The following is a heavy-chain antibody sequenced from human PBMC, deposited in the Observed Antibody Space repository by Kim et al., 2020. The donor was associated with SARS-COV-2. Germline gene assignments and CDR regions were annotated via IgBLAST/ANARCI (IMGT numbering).Heavy chain of an antibody. J-gene: IGHJ3*02. D-gene: IGHD3-16*01. CDR3: VRDRWGGAFDI. CDR1: GFTFSAYD. V-gene: IGHV3-48*02. Sequence: GGSLRLSCATSGFTFSAYDMNWVRRAPGKGLEWLSFITTSGTTIYYADSVKGRFAISRDNAKSSLYLQMNSLRDEDTALYYCVRDRWGGAFDICGQGTMVTVSS. CDR2: ITTSGTTI.